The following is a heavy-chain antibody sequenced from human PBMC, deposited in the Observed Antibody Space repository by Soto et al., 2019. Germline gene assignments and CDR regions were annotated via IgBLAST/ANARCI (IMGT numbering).Heavy chain of an antibody. CDR3: ARGLRSTVTTGFYYYMDV. D-gene: IGHD4-4*01. CDR2: IWYDGSNK. J-gene: IGHJ6*03. V-gene: IGHV3-33*01. Sequence: GGSLRLSCAASGFTFSSYGMHWVRQAPGKGLEWVAVIWYDGSNKYYADSVKGRFTISRDNSKNTLYLQMNSLRAEDTAVYYCARGLRSTVTTGFYYYMDVWGKGTTVTVS. CDR1: GFTFSSYG.